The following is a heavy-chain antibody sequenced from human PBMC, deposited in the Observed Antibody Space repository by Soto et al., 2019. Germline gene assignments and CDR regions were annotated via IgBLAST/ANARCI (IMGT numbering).Heavy chain of an antibody. CDR1: GFTFNLYH. CDR3: VREAAYNWNYLFDP. V-gene: IGHV3-30*02. D-gene: IGHD1-7*01. J-gene: IGHJ5*02. Sequence: GGSLRLSCVASGFTFNLYHMHWVRQAPGKGLEWVSFIRSDGSTEFYPDSVKGRFSISRDNSKNMLYLQMTSLRVDDTAVYYCVREAAYNWNYLFDPWGQGILVTVSS. CDR2: IRSDGSTE.